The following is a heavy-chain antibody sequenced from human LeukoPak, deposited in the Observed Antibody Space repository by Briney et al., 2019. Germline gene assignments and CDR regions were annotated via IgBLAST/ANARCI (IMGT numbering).Heavy chain of an antibody. D-gene: IGHD5-24*01. J-gene: IGHJ4*02. CDR1: GYTFTSYD. CDR3: ARVEMATIAFDY. CDR2: MNPNSGNI. V-gene: IGHV1-8*01. Sequence: GASVKVSCKASGYTFTSYDINWVRQATGQGLEWMGWMNPNSGNIGYAQKFQGRVTMTRNTSISTAYMELSSLRSEDTAVYYCARVEMATIAFDYWGQGTLVTVSS.